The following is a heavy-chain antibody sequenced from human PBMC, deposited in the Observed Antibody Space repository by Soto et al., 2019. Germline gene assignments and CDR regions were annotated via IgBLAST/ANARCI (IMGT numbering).Heavy chain of an antibody. CDR3: ARLFGRPLGWVYVASWFDP. CDR1: GGSFSGYY. Sequence: SETLSLTCAVYGGSFSGYYWSWIRQSPGKGLEWMGEINQSGSTNYNPSLKSRVTVSVDASKNQFSLKLSSVTAADTAVYYCARLFGRPLGWVYVASWFDPWGQGTPVTVSS. V-gene: IGHV4-34*01. D-gene: IGHD3-3*01. J-gene: IGHJ5*02. CDR2: INQSGST.